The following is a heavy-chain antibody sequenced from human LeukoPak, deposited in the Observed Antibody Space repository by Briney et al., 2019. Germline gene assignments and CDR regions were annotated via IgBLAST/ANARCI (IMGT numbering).Heavy chain of an antibody. CDR3: ARDYSASGSLDY. CDR2: IMQDGSVT. J-gene: IGHJ4*02. D-gene: IGHD3-10*01. V-gene: IGHV3-7*01. Sequence: GGALRLSCAAPGFTFSSYWRNWGRQPPGEGVEWLANIMQDGSVTYYVDSVKGRFTISRDNAKNSLYLQMNSLRADDTAVYYCARDYSASGSLDYWGQGALVTVSS. CDR1: GFTFSSYW.